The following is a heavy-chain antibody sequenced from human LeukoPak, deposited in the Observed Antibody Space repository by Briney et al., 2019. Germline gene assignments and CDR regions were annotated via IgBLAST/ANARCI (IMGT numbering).Heavy chain of an antibody. CDR2: INHSGST. J-gene: IGHJ4*02. V-gene: IGHV4-34*01. CDR1: GGSFSGYY. D-gene: IGHD5-18*01. CDR3: ARGLRQQWLRVYYFDY. Sequence: SETLSLTCAVYGGSFSGYYWSWIRQPPGKGLEWIGEINHSGSTNYNPSLKSRVTISADTSKNQFSLKLSSVTAADTAVYYCARGLRQQWLRVYYFDYWGQGTLVTVSS.